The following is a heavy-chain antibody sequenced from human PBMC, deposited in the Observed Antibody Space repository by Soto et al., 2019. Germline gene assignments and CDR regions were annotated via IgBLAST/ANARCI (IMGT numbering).Heavy chain of an antibody. D-gene: IGHD1-26*01. CDR1: GGTFSSYA. CDR3: ARGRVGATTANFDY. CDR2: INPSGGST. V-gene: IGHV1-46*01. J-gene: IGHJ4*02. Sequence: ASVKVSCKASGGTFSSYAISWVRQAPGQGLEWMGGINPSGGSTSYAQKFQGRVTMTRDTSTSTVCMELSSLRSEDTAVYYCARGRVGATTANFDYWGQGTLVTVSS.